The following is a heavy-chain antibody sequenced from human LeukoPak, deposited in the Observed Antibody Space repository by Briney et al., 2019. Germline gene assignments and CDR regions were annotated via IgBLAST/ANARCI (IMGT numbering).Heavy chain of an antibody. J-gene: IGHJ4*02. D-gene: IGHD5-24*01. CDR1: GFTFSGNW. CDR2: INPDGSQK. Sequence: PGGSLTLSCEASGFTFSGNWMSWVRQAPGKGLEWVASINPDGSQKLYVDSVKGRFTISRDNTKGSLYLQMNSLGAEDTAMYYCAKLLGTATTYDSWGQGTRVTVS. V-gene: IGHV3-7*01. CDR3: AKLLGTATTYDS.